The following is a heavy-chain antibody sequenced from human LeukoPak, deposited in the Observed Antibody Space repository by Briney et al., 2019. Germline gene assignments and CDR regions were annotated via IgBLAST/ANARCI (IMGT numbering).Heavy chain of an antibody. CDR3: ARERYDILTGPDAFDI. CDR2: IYSGGST. D-gene: IGHD3-9*01. J-gene: IGHJ3*02. V-gene: IGHV3-66*01. Sequence: GGSLRLSCAASGFTVSSNYMSWVRQAPGKGLEWVSVIYSGGSTYYADSVKGRFTISRDNSKNTLYLQMNSLRAEDTAVNYCARERYDILTGPDAFDIWGQGTLVTVSS. CDR1: GFTVSSNY.